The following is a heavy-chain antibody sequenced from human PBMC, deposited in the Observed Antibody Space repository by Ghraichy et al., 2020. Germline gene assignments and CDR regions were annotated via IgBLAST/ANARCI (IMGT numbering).Heavy chain of an antibody. D-gene: IGHD6-19*01. J-gene: IGHJ5*02. V-gene: IGHV3-30*04. Sequence: GGSLRLSCAASGFTFSAYPMHWVRQAPGKGLDWVALISDDGSKEFYSDSVRGRFSISRDNSEKTLFLQMNNVGPEDTAMYYCARAYRNGWYNFFDPWGQGTLVIVSS. CDR2: ISDDGSKE. CDR3: ARAYRNGWYNFFDP. CDR1: GFTFSAYP.